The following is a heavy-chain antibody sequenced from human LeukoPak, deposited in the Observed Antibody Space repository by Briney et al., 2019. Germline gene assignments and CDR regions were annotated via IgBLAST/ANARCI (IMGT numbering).Heavy chain of an antibody. V-gene: IGHV3-7*01. CDR1: GFSFMTYW. CDR3: AGCAGNSCYFDY. J-gene: IGHJ4*02. D-gene: IGHD5-12*01. CDR2: IKHDGSAK. Sequence: GGSLRLSCAASGFSFMTYWMSWVRQAPRKGLEWVANIKHDGSAKNYVDSVKGRFTISRDNAKNSLYLQLNSLRAEDTAVYYCAGCAGNSCYFDYWGQGTLVIVSS.